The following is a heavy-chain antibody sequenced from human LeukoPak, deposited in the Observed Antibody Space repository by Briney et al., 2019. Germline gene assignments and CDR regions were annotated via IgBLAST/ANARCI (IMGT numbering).Heavy chain of an antibody. Sequence: GGSLRLSCAASGFTFSSYWMHWVRQAPGKGLVWVSRINSDGSSTSYADSVKGRFTISRDNAKNSLYLQMNSLRAEDAAVYYCARDVYGSGSYGYYYGMDVWGQGTTVTVSS. V-gene: IGHV3-74*01. J-gene: IGHJ6*02. CDR2: INSDGSST. D-gene: IGHD3-10*01. CDR3: ARDVYGSGSYGYYYGMDV. CDR1: GFTFSSYW.